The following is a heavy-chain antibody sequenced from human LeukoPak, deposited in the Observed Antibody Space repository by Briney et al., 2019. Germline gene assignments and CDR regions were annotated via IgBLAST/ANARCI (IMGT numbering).Heavy chain of an antibody. CDR2: INSDGSST. CDR1: GFTFSSYW. CDR3: TTLRPYIQPR. D-gene: IGHD5-18*01. J-gene: IGHJ3*01. Sequence: PGGSLRLSCAASGFTFSSYWMHWVRQALGKGLVWVSRINSDGSSTSYADSVKGRFTISRDNAKNTLYLQMNSLKTEDTAVYYCTTLRPYIQPRWGQGTMVTVSS. V-gene: IGHV3-74*01.